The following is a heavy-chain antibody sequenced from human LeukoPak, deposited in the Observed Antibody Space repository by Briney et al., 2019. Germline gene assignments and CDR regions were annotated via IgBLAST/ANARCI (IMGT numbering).Heavy chain of an antibody. J-gene: IGHJ3*02. CDR2: ISTYNGDT. CDR3: ARRSMVGPISRPRPDDAFDI. D-gene: IGHD1-26*01. V-gene: IGHV1-18*01. Sequence: GASVKVSCKASGYTFIRYGISWVRQAPGQGLEWMGWISTYNGDTKYAQKFQGRVTMTTDTSTSVAYMELRSLRSDDTAVYYCARRSMVGPISRPRPDDAFDIWGQGTMVTVSS. CDR1: GYTFIRYG.